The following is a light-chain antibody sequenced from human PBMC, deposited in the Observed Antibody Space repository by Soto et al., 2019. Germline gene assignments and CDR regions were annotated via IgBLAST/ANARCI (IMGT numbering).Light chain of an antibody. V-gene: IGKV1-13*02. CDR1: QAIRGA. CDR3: QQFLSYPFT. Sequence: AIQVTQSPSSLSASVGDRVTITCRASQAIRGALAWYQQKPGKPPKLLIYDVSGLESGVPSRFSGSGSVTEFTLTISSLQPEDFGTYYCQQFLSYPFTFGHGTRLEIK. J-gene: IGKJ5*01. CDR2: DVS.